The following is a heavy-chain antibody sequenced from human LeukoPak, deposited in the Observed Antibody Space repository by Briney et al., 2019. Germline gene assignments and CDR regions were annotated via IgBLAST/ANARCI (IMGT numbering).Heavy chain of an antibody. Sequence: PGRSLRLSCAASGFTFDDYAMHWVQQAPGKGLKWVSGISWNSGSIGYADSVKGRFTISRDNAKNSLYLQMNSLRAEDTALYYCAKDHDYGDYLSAFDIWGQGTMVTVSS. CDR3: AKDHDYGDYLSAFDI. V-gene: IGHV3-9*01. CDR1: GFTFDDYA. J-gene: IGHJ3*02. D-gene: IGHD4-17*01. CDR2: ISWNSGSI.